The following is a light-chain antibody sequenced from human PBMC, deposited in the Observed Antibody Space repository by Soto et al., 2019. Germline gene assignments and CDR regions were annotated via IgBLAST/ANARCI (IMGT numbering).Light chain of an antibody. V-gene: IGKV1-5*01. CDR3: QQYNSYRT. CDR2: DAS. Sequence: DIQMTQSPSTLSASVGDRVTITCRASQSISSWLAWYQQKPGKAPKLLIYDASSLESGVPSRFSGSGSGTEFTLTISSLLPDDFATYYCQQYNSYRTFGQGPKVAIK. CDR1: QSISSW. J-gene: IGKJ1*01.